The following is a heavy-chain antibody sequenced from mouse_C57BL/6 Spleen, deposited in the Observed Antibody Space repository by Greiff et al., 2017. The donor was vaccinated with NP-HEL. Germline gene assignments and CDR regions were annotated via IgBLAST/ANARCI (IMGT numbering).Heavy chain of an antibody. D-gene: IGHD1-1*01. CDR2: INPSNGGT. CDR1: GYTFTSYW. Sequence: QVHVKQPGTELVKPGASVKLSCKASGYTFTSYWMHWVTQRPGQGLEWIGNINPSNGGTNYNEQFQSKATLTVDKSSSTAYMQLSSLTSEDSAVYYCARTSSRASMDYWGQGTSVTVSS. CDR3: ARTSSRASMDY. V-gene: IGHV1-53*01. J-gene: IGHJ4*01.